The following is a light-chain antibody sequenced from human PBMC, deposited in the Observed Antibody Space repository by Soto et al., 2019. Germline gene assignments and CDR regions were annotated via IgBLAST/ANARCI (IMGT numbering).Light chain of an antibody. V-gene: IGKV3-20*01. J-gene: IGKJ1*01. Sequence: EIVLTQSPGTLSLSPGERATLSCRASQSVSSSYLAWYQQKPGQAPRLLIYGASSRATGIPDRFSGSGSGTDFTLTISRLEPEDFAVYHCHQYGTSRWTFGQGPKVEIK. CDR3: HQYGTSRWT. CDR2: GAS. CDR1: QSVSSSY.